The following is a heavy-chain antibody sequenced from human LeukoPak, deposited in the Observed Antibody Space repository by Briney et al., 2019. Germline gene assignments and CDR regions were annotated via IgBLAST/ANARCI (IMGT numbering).Heavy chain of an antibody. J-gene: IGHJ4*02. CDR2: IKQDGSEK. Sequence: GGSLRLSCAASGFTFSSYWMSWVRQAPGKGLEWVANIKQDGSEKYYADSVKGRFSISRDNAKNSLYLQMNSLRAEDTAVYYCARGAYSDSSGYYVWGQGTLVTVTS. CDR3: ARGAYSDSSGYYV. V-gene: IGHV3-7*03. CDR1: GFTFSSYW. D-gene: IGHD3-22*01.